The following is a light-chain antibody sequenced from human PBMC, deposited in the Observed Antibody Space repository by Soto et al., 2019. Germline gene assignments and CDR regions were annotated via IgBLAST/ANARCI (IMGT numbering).Light chain of an antibody. CDR2: DAS. V-gene: IGKV1-33*01. CDR1: QHISHY. CDR3: QQYDYFPIT. J-gene: IGKJ3*01. Sequence: DIQMTQSPSSLSASVGDRVTITCQASQHISHYLNWYQQKPGEAPKLLIYDASNLKTGVPSRFSGGGSGTQFTFTITSLQPEDIAVYYCQQYDYFPITFGPGTKVDIK.